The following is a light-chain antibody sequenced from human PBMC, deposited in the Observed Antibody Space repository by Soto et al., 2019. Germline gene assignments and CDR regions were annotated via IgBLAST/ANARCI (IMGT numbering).Light chain of an antibody. Sequence: QSVLTQPRSVSGSPGQSVTISCTGTKSDVGGYNYVSWYQHHPGKAPKLVISDVTERPSGVPDRFSGSKSGTSASLAITGLQADDEANYYCQSYDSGLSVVFGGGTKVTVL. CDR2: DVT. J-gene: IGLJ2*01. CDR1: KSDVGGYNY. CDR3: QSYDSGLSVV. V-gene: IGLV2-11*01.